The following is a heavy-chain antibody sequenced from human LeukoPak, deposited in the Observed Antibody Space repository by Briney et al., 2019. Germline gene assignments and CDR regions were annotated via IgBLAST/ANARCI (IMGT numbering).Heavy chain of an antibody. CDR3: ATDQGYYDSSGYYRWFDP. J-gene: IGHJ5*02. CDR2: FDPEDGET. D-gene: IGHD3-22*01. CDR1: GYTLTELS. V-gene: IGHV1-24*01. Sequence: ASVTVSCKVSGYTLTELSMHWVRQAPGKGLEWMGGFDPEDGETIYAQKFQGRVTMTEDTSTDTAYMELSSLRSEDTAVYYCATDQGYYDSSGYYRWFDPWGQGTLVTVSS.